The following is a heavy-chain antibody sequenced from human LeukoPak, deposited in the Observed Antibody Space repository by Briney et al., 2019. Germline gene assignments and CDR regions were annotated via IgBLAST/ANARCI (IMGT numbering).Heavy chain of an antibody. CDR2: FHPEDNVT. J-gene: IGHJ6*03. D-gene: IGHD6-13*01. V-gene: IGHV1-24*01. CDR3: AKTAAGIYYYYMDV. CDR1: GYTLTELS. Sequence: ASVKVSCKLSGYTLTELSMHWVRQALGKGLEWMGGFHPEDNVTINAQSFQGRVTMTEDTSTNTAYMELNSLRSEDTAVYYCAKTAAGIYYYYMDVWGKGTTVTISS.